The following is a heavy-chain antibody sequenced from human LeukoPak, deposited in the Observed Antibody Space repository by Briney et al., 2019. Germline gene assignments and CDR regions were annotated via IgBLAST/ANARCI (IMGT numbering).Heavy chain of an antibody. V-gene: IGHV4-59*08. Sequence: PSETLSLTCTVSGASVSSSYWSWIRQPPGKGLEWIGYISDTGSTNYNPSLKGRVTISIHSSPNQLSLELGSVTAADTAMYYCARAVAGGDRSRFYSGGWYYFDNWGQGTLVTVSS. J-gene: IGHJ4*02. CDR1: GASVSSSY. CDR2: ISDTGST. D-gene: IGHD6-19*01. CDR3: ARAVAGGDRSRFYSGGWYYFDN.